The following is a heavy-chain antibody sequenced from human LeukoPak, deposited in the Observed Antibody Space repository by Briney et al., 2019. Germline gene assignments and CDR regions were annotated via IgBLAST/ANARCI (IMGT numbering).Heavy chain of an antibody. J-gene: IGHJ6*02. V-gene: IGHV3-48*03. CDR1: GFTFSSYE. CDR3: ARDHIPGYYYGMDV. CDR2: ISSSGSTI. D-gene: IGHD2-21*01. Sequence: GGSLRLSCAASGFTFSSYEMNWVRQAPGKGLEWVSYISSSGSTIYYADSVKGRFTISRDNAKNSLYLQMNSLRAEDTAVYYCARDHIPGYYYGMDVWGQGTTVTVSS.